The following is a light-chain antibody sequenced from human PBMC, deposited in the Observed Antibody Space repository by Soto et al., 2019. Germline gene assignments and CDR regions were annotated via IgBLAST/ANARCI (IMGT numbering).Light chain of an antibody. CDR1: QSVSDN. CDR2: GAS. V-gene: IGKV3-15*01. J-gene: IGKJ2*01. CDR3: QQSNNWPYT. Sequence: EEVMTQSPATLSVSPGERAALSCRASQSVSDNLAWYQQKPGQAPRLLIYGASTRATGVPARFSGSGSGTEFTLTISSLQSEDFAVYYCQQSNNWPYTFGQGTKLDIK.